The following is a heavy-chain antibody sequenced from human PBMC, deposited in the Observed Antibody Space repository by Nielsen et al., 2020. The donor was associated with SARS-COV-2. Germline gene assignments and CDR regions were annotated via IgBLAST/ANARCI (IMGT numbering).Heavy chain of an antibody. CDR1: GFTFDDYA. Sequence: GGSLRLSCAASGFTFDDYAMHWVRQAPGKGLEWVSGISWNSGSIGYADSVKGRFTISRDNAKNSLYLQMNSLRAEDTALYYCATLGYYGSGSHLTRGMDVWGQGTTVTVSS. J-gene: IGHJ6*02. D-gene: IGHD3-10*01. V-gene: IGHV3-9*01. CDR3: ATLGYYGSGSHLTRGMDV. CDR2: ISWNSGSI.